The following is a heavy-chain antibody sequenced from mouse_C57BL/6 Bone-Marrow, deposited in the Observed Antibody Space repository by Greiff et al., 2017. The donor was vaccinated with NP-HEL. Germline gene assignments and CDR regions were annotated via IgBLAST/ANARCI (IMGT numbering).Heavy chain of an antibody. CDR1: GFSLTSYG. J-gene: IGHJ4*01. D-gene: IGHD1-1*01. V-gene: IGHV2-2*01. CDR2: IWSGGST. Sequence: VQLQESGPGLVQPSQSLSITCTVSGFSLTSYGVHWVRQSPGKGLEWLGVIWSGGSTDYNAAFISRLSISKDNSKSQVFFKMNSLQADDTAIYYCARNSGITTVVATKYAMDYWGQGTSVTVSS. CDR3: ARNSGITTVVATKYAMDY.